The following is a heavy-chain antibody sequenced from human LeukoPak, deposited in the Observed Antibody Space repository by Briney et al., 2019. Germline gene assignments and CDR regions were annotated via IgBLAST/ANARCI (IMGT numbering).Heavy chain of an antibody. D-gene: IGHD6-13*01. J-gene: IGHJ5*02. CDR1: GGPISSYY. V-gene: IGHV4-4*07. CDR2: IYTSGST. Sequence: ASETLSLTCIVPGGPISSYYWSWIRQPAGKGLEWIGRIYTSGSTNYNPSLKSRATMSVDTSKNQFSLKLRSVTAADTAVYYCARDSSWYLSYWFDPWGQGTLVTVSS. CDR3: ARDSSWYLSYWFDP.